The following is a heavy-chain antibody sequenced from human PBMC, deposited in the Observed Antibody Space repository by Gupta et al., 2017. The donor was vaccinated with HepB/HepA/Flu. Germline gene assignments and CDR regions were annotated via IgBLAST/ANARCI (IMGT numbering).Heavy chain of an antibody. CDR3: GSLHEMDG. CDR1: GFTFSNFW. CDR2: INGDGSRT. V-gene: IGHV3-74*01. J-gene: IGHJ6*04. Sequence: EVQLVESGGGLVQPGESLRLSCAASGFTFSNFWMHWVRQVPGKGLVWVARINGDGSRTNDAGAVKGRFTVSRDNAKNTVHLQMNSLGPEDTAVYYCGSLHEMDGGGKGTTVTVSS.